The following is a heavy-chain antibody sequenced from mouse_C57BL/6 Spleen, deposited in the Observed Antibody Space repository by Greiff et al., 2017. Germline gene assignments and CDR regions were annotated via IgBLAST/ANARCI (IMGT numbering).Heavy chain of an antibody. CDR3: ARPYSNYGSYAMDY. V-gene: IGHV5-17*01. J-gene: IGHJ4*01. D-gene: IGHD2-5*01. CDR1: GFTFSDYG. CDR2: ISSGSSTI. Sequence: EVQLVESGGGLVKPGGSLKLSCAASGFTFSDYGMHWVRQAPEKGLEWVAYISSGSSTIYYADTVKGRFTISRDNAKNTLFLQMTSLRSEDTAMYYCARPYSNYGSYAMDYWGQGTSVTVSS.